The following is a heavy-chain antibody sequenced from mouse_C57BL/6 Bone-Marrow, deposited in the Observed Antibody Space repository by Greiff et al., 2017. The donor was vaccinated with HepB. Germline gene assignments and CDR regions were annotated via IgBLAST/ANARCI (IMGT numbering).Heavy chain of an antibody. CDR1: GYTFTSYG. V-gene: IGHV1-81*01. CDR3: ARYFGWYFDV. Sequence: LVESGAELARPGASVKLSCKASGYTFTSYGISWVKQKTGQGLEWIGEIYPRSGNTYYNEKFKGKATLTADKSSSTAYIELRSLTSEDSAVYFCARYFGWYFDVWGTGTTVTVSS. CDR2: IYPRSGNT. J-gene: IGHJ1*03.